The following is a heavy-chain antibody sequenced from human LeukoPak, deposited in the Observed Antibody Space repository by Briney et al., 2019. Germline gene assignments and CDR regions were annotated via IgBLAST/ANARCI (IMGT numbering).Heavy chain of an antibody. CDR3: ARNSGGRRYYFTD. Sequence: GGSLRLSCAASGFTFSSYGMHWVRQAPGKGLEWVAVIWYDGSNKYYADSVKGRFTISRDNSQNTLYLQMNSLRADDTAVYYCARNSGGRRYYFTDWGQGTLVTVSS. CDR2: IWYDGSNK. V-gene: IGHV3-33*01. D-gene: IGHD3-10*01. J-gene: IGHJ4*02. CDR1: GFTFSSYG.